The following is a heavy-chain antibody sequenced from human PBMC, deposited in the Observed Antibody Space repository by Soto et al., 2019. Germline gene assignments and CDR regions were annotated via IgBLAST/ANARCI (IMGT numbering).Heavy chain of an antibody. Sequence: SETLSLTCSVSVGSMRSYYWSWIRKTAGKGLEWMGRVYATGTSDYNPSLRSRIAMSVDISKKTFSLRLRSVTAADTGVYYCVRDGSKTLRDCFDPWGQGILVTVSS. J-gene: IGHJ5*02. CDR3: VRDGSKTLRDCFDP. CDR2: VYATGTS. V-gene: IGHV4-4*07. CDR1: VGSMRSYY. D-gene: IGHD4-17*01.